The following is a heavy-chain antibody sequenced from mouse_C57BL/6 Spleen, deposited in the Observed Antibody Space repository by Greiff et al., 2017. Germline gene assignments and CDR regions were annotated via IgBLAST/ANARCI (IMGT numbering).Heavy chain of an antibody. J-gene: IGHJ2*01. Sequence: QVQLQQSGAELVRPGASVTLSCKASGYTFTDYEMHWVKQTPVHGLEWIGAIDPETGGTAYNQKFKGKAILTADKSSSTAYMELRSLTSEDSAFYYCYYYGSSFDYWGQGTTLTVSS. CDR2: IDPETGGT. CDR1: GYTFTDYE. CDR3: YYYGSSFDY. V-gene: IGHV1-15*01. D-gene: IGHD1-1*01.